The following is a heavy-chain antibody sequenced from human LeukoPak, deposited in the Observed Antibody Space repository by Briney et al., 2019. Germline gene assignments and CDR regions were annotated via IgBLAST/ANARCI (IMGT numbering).Heavy chain of an antibody. CDR2: IVGSGDNT. Sequence: GGSLRLSCAASGFTFSSHTMSWVRQAPGKGLEWVSCIVGSGDNTYYADSVKGRFTISRDNSKNTLYLQMNSLRAEDTAVYYCAKDLHEYYFDYWGQGTLVTVSS. V-gene: IGHV3-23*01. CDR1: GFTFSSHT. J-gene: IGHJ4*02. CDR3: AKDLHEYYFDY.